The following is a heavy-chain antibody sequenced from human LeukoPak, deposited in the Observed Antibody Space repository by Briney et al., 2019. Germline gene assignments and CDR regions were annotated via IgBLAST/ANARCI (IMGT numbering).Heavy chain of an antibody. Sequence: PGGSLRLSCAPSGFTFSSYSMNWVRLAPGKGLKWVASISGSSGSIYYADSVKGRFTISRDNAKNSLYLQMYSLRAEDTAVYYCARANPPAISFFDWWGQGTLVSVSS. J-gene: IGHJ4*02. CDR3: ARANPPAISFFDW. V-gene: IGHV3-21*01. CDR2: ISGSSGSI. D-gene: IGHD3-9*01. CDR1: GFTFSSYS.